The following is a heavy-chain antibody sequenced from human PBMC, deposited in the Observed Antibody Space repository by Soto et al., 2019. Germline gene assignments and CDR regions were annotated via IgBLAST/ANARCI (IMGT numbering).Heavy chain of an antibody. Sequence: SETPCVRWGVAGYSVIGIWYWGWVRQSPGKGLEWIADMFHSGSTNYSPSLESRVTLSVDKSKNQFSLKMNSVTAADTAVYFCVMSPGWYKIDSWGQGILVTGSS. D-gene: IGHD6-19*01. CDR2: MFHSGST. V-gene: IGHV4-38-2*01. J-gene: IGHJ4*02. CDR1: GYSVIGIWY. CDR3: VMSPGWYKIDS.